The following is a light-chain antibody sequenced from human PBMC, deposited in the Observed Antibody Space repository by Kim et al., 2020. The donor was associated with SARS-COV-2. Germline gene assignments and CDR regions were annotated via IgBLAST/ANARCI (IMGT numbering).Light chain of an antibody. V-gene: IGLV7-46*01. CDR1: TGAVTSGHF. J-gene: IGLJ2*01. CDR2: DTY. CDR3: LLSYSDSRV. Sequence: QAVVTQEPSLTVSPGGTVTLTCDSNTGAVTSGHFPYWFQQKPGQAPRTLIYDTYKRHSWTPARFSGSLLGGKAALTLSAAQAEDEADYYCLLSYSDSRVFGGGTQLTVL.